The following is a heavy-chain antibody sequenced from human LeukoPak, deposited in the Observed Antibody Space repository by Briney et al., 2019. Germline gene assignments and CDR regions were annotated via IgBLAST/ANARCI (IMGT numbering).Heavy chain of an antibody. CDR2: FDLEDGET. V-gene: IGHV1-24*01. J-gene: IGHJ4*02. Sequence: ASVKVSCKVSGYTLTELSMHWVRQAPGKGLEWMGGFDLEDGETIYAQKFQGRVTMTEDTSTDTAYMELSSLRPEDTAVYYCATTTVGVYFFDYWGQGTLVTVSS. CDR1: GYTLTELS. CDR3: ATTTVGVYFFDY. D-gene: IGHD2-8*01.